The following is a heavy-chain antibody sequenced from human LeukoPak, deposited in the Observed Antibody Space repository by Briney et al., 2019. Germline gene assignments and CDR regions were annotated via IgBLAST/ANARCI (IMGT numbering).Heavy chain of an antibody. CDR3: ARVVAGATYFDY. V-gene: IGHV3-48*03. D-gene: IGHD1-26*01. CDR1: GFIFSRFE. J-gene: IGHJ4*02. CDR2: ISSSGSTM. Sequence: GGSLRLSGAASGFIFSRFEMTWVRQAPGKGLEWVSYISSSGSTMYYADSLKGRITLSRDNAKNSLDLQMNSLRAEDTAIYYCARVVAGATYFDYWGQGTLVTVSS.